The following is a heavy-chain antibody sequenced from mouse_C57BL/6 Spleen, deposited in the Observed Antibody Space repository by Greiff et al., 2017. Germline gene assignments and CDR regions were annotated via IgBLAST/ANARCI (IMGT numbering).Heavy chain of an antibody. CDR3: ARYPSYDYDGRYYAMDY. Sequence: EVKLMESGPGLAKPSQTLSLTCSVTGYSITSDYWNWIRKFPGNKLEYMGYISYSGSTYYNPSLKSRISITRDTSKNQYYLQLNSVTTEDTATYYCARYPSYDYDGRYYAMDYWGQGTSVTVSS. V-gene: IGHV3-8*01. CDR1: GYSITSDY. CDR2: ISYSGST. J-gene: IGHJ4*01. D-gene: IGHD2-4*01.